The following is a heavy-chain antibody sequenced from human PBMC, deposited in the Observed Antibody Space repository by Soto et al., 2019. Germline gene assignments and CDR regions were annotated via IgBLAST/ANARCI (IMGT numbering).Heavy chain of an antibody. CDR2: IYYSGST. D-gene: IGHD2-2*01. CDR3: ARDKYPTRSRSYYYHMDV. V-gene: IGHV4-31*03. Sequence: LTGTVSGGSISSGGYYWSWIRQHPGKGLEWIGYIYYSGSTYYNPSLKSRVTISVDTSKNQFSLKLSSVTAADTAVYYCARDKYPTRSRSYYYHMDVWGQGTMLTVSS. CDR1: GGSISSGGYY. J-gene: IGHJ6*02.